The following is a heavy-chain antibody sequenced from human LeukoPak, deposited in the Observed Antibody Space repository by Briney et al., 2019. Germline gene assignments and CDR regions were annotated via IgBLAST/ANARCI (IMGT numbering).Heavy chain of an antibody. CDR2: DSALTGNI. Sequence: ASVKVSCKASGYTFNRYGISWVRQATGPRPEWMGWDSALTGNIDYAPKFQGRVTMNTDTSTRTAYMELSSLVSADTAVYFCARADPTNTGHEYFDYWGRGTLVTVSS. J-gene: IGHJ4*02. V-gene: IGHV1-18*01. D-gene: IGHD2/OR15-2a*01. CDR3: ARADPTNTGHEYFDY. CDR1: GYTFNRYG.